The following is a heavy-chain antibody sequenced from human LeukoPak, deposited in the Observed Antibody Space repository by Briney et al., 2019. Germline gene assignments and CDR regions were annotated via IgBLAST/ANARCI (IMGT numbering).Heavy chain of an antibody. CDR3: AKSRTRDGCNAYDS. V-gene: IGHV1-2*02. CDR1: GYTFTGYY. CDR2: IYSDNGGT. Sequence: GASVKVSCKASGYTFTGYYIHWVRPAPGQGVEWMGWIYSDNGGTNFAQKFHGRVTLTRDTSISTVYMELSSLTSDDTAVYYCAKSRTRDGCNAYDSWGQGTLVTVS. J-gene: IGHJ4*02. D-gene: IGHD2-2*01.